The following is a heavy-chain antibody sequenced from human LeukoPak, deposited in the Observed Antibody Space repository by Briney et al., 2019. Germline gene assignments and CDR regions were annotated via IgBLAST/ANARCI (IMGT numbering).Heavy chain of an antibody. CDR1: GGSISSYY. CDR3: ARQGVITPGDAFDI. CDR2: IYYSGST. J-gene: IGHJ3*02. Sequence: NSSETLSLTCTVSGGSISSYYWSWIRQPPGKGLERIGYIYYSGSTNYNPSLKSRVTISVDTSKNQFSLKLSSVTAADTAVYYCARQGVITPGDAFDIWGQGTMVTVSS. V-gene: IGHV4-59*08. D-gene: IGHD3-22*01.